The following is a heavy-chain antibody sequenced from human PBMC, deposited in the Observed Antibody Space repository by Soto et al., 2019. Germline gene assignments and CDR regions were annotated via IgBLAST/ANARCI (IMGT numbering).Heavy chain of an antibody. Sequence: SETLSLTCTVSGGSISSSSYYWGWIRQPPGKGLEWIGSIYYSGSTYYNPSLKSRVTISVDTSKNQFSLKLSSVTAADTAVYYCARGFGPTVTVGFDYWGQGTLVTVSS. V-gene: IGHV4-39*01. CDR3: ARGFGPTVTVGFDY. CDR2: IYYSGST. CDR1: GGSISSSSYY. J-gene: IGHJ4*02. D-gene: IGHD4-17*01.